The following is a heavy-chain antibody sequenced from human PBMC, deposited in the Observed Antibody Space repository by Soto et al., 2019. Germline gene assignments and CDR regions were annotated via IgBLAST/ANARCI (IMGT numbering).Heavy chain of an antibody. CDR1: GFTFSSSF. D-gene: IGHD3-16*01. V-gene: IGHV3-74*01. J-gene: IGHJ5*02. CDR2: INTDGSGT. CDR3: TRWGPGLSP. Sequence: EVQLVESGGGLVQPGGSLRLSCAASGFTFSSSFMYWVRRAPGKGLVWVSRINTDGSGTTYVDSVKGRFTISRDNAKNTLYLQMNSLRAEDTAVYYCTRWGPGLSPWGQGTLVTVSS.